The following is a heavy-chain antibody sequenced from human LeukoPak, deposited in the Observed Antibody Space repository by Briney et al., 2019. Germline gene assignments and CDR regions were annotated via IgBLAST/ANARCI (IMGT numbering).Heavy chain of an antibody. D-gene: IGHD6-13*01. V-gene: IGHV3-9*01. CDR3: AKDAAHYSGRKFDY. J-gene: IGHJ4*02. CDR1: GFTFDDYA. Sequence: GGSLRLSCAASGFTFDDYAMHWVRQAPGKGLEWVSGISWNSGSIGYADSVKGRFTISRDNAKNSLYLQMNSLRAEDTALYNCAKDAAHYSGRKFDYWGQGTLVTVSS. CDR2: ISWNSGSI.